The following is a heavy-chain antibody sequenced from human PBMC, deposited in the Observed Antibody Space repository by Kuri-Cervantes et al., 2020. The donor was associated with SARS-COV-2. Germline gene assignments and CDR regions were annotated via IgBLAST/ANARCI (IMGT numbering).Heavy chain of an antibody. V-gene: IGHV3-74*01. CDR1: GFTFSGHW. J-gene: IGHJ4*01. D-gene: IGHD1-1*01. Sequence: GESLKISCAASGFTFSGHWIHWVRQAPGKGLVWVSRINPDRSYTNNADSVKGRFTISRDNAKNMLFLQMNSLRAEDTAVYYCVRDGDHWNFDYWGHGTLVTVSS. CDR2: INPDRSYT. CDR3: VRDGDHWNFDY.